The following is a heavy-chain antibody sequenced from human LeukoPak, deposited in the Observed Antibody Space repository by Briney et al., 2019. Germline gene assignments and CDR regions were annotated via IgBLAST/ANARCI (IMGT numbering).Heavy chain of an antibody. D-gene: IGHD1-26*01. V-gene: IGHV3-9*01. Sequence: GGSLRLSCAATGFTFKDYGMHWVRQPPGKGLEWVSSINWNGGGTDYTDSVKGRFTISRDNAKNSLYLQLSSLRPEDTALYYCAKHMRATNTYSFFGLDVWGQGTTVTVSS. J-gene: IGHJ6*02. CDR1: GFTFKDYG. CDR3: AKHMRATNTYSFFGLDV. CDR2: INWNGGGT.